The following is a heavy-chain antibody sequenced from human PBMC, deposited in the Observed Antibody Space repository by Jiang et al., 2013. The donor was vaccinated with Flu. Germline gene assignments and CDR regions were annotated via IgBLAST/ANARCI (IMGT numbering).Heavy chain of an antibody. Sequence: QLVESGAEVKKPGASVKVSCKASGYTFTSYDINWVRQATGQGLEWMGWMNPNSGNTGYAQKFQGRVTMTRNTSISTAYMELSSLRSEDTAVYYCARAESVWWQNWFDPWGQGTLVTVSS. CDR1: GYTFTSYD. V-gene: IGHV1-8*01. D-gene: IGHD1-26*01. J-gene: IGHJ5*02. CDR2: MNPNSGNT. CDR3: ARAESVWWQNWFDP.